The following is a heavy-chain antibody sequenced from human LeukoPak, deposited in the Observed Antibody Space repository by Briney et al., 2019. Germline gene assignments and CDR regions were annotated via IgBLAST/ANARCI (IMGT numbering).Heavy chain of an antibody. CDR3: ARWNDPTQNYYHYGMDV. V-gene: IGHV1-2*02. D-gene: IGHD1-1*01. CDR1: GYRFSGYY. CDR2: INPNSGGS. Sequence: AASVKVSCKASGYRFSGYYMYWVRQAPGQGLEWMGWINPNSGGSKYAQKFQGRVTMTRDTSISTAYMELNGLRSDDTAVYYCARWNDPTQNYYHYGMDVWGQGTTVTVSS. J-gene: IGHJ6*02.